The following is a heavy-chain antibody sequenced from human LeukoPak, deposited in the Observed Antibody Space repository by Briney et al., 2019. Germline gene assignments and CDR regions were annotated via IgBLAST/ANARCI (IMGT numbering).Heavy chain of an antibody. J-gene: IGHJ6*02. D-gene: IGHD4-17*01. CDR3: ARDRPTVDYGDYDGGDYYGMDV. CDR1: GGTFSSYA. V-gene: IGHV1-69*13. CDR2: IIPIFGTA. Sequence: SVKVSCKASGGTFSSYAISWVRQAPGQGLEWMGGIIPIFGTANYAQKFKGRVTITADESTSTAYMELSSLRSEDTAVYYCARDRPTVDYGDYDGGDYYGMDVWGQGTTVTVSS.